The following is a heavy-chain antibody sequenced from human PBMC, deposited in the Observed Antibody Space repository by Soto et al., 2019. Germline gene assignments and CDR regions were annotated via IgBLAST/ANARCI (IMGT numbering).Heavy chain of an antibody. CDR2: ISGSGGST. D-gene: IGHD6-19*01. Sequence: EVQLLESGGGLVQPGGSLRLSCAASGVTFSSYAMSWVRQAPGKGLEWVSAISGSGGSTYYADSVKCRFTISRDNSKNTLYLQMNSLGAEDTAVYYCARRSSGWYFDYWGQGTLVTVSS. CDR3: ARRSSGWYFDY. J-gene: IGHJ4*02. V-gene: IGHV3-23*01. CDR1: GVTFSSYA.